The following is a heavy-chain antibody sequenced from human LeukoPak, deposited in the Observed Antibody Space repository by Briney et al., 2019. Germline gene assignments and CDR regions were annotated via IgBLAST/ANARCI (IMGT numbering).Heavy chain of an antibody. CDR1: GVSISNCY. D-gene: IGHD4-11*01. CDR3: ARAGNYVD. CDR2: TYYSGSA. Sequence: AETLSLTCTVSGVSISNCYWSWIRQPPGKGLEWIGYTYYSGSAKYNPSLASRVTISIAPSKHQFSLKLTSVTAADTAVYYCARAGNYVDWGQGTLVTVSS. V-gene: IGHV4-59*01. J-gene: IGHJ4*02.